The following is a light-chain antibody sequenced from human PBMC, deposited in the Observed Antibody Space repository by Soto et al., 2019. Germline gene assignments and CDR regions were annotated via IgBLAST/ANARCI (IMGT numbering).Light chain of an antibody. Sequence: DIQMTQSPSSLSASVGDRVTITCRASQGISSYLNWYQQKPGKAPKLLIYAASSLQSGVPSRFSGSGSGTDFTLTISSLQPEDFATYYCQQSYSTWITFGQGTRLEI. CDR2: AAS. CDR3: QQSYSTWIT. CDR1: QGISSY. J-gene: IGKJ5*01. V-gene: IGKV1-39*01.